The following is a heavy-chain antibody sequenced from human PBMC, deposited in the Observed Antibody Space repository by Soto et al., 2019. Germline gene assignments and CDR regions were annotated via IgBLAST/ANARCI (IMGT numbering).Heavy chain of an antibody. J-gene: IGHJ6*02. Sequence: GASVKVSCKASGYTFTSYAMHWVRQAPGQRLEWMGWINAGSGNTKYSQKFQGRVTITRDTSASTAYMELSSLRSEDTAVYYCARGSYDSSGLLLMDVWGQGTTVTVSS. V-gene: IGHV1-3*01. D-gene: IGHD3-22*01. CDR2: INAGSGNT. CDR3: ARGSYDSSGLLLMDV. CDR1: GYTFTSYA.